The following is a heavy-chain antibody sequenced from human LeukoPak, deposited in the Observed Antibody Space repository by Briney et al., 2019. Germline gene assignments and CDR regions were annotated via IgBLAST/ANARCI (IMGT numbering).Heavy chain of an antibody. V-gene: IGHV4-34*01. CDR2: IYYSGST. D-gene: IGHD2-2*01. J-gene: IGHJ6*03. CDR1: GGSFSGYY. CDR3: ARVNYCSSTSCAGGYYYYMDV. Sequence: SETLSLTCAVYGGSFSGYYWSWIRQPPGKGLEWIGSIYYSGSTYYNPSLKSRVTISVDTSKNQFSLKLSSVTAADTAVYYCARVNYCSSTSCAGGYYYYMDVWGKGTTVTISS.